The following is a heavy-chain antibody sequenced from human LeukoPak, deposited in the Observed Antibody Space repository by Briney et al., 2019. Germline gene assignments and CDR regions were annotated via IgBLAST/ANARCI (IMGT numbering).Heavy chain of an antibody. CDR2: INPNSGGT. V-gene: IGHV1-2*02. CDR3: AASNWNDGTFDY. Sequence: ASVKVSCKASGYTFTGYYMHWVRQAPGQGLEWMGWINPNSGGTNYAQKFQGRVTMTRDTSISTAYMELSRLRSDDTAVYYCAASNWNDGTFDYWGQGTLVTVSS. J-gene: IGHJ4*02. D-gene: IGHD1-1*01. CDR1: GYTFTGYY.